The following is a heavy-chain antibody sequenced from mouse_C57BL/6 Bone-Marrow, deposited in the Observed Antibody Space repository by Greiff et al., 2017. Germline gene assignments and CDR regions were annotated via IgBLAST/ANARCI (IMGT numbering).Heavy chain of an antibody. Sequence: EVMLVESGEGLVKPGGSLKLSCAASGFTFSSYAMSWVRQTPEKRLEWVAYISSGGDYIYYADTVKGRFTISRDNARNTLYLQMSSLKSEDTAMYYCTREWYYYGSSYDYAMDYWGQGTSDTVSS. J-gene: IGHJ4*01. V-gene: IGHV5-9-1*02. D-gene: IGHD1-1*01. CDR1: GFTFSSYA. CDR3: TREWYYYGSSYDYAMDY. CDR2: ISSGGDYI.